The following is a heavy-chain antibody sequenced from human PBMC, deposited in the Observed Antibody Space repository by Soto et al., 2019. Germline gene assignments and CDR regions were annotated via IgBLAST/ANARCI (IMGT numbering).Heavy chain of an antibody. Sequence: QVQLVESGGGVVQPGRSLRLSCAASGFTFSSYAMHWVRQAPGKGLEWVAIISYDGSNKYYADSVKGRFTISRDNSKNXLDLQMNSLRAEDTAVYYCARDQGGNTLYHYGMDVWGQGTTVTVSS. CDR2: ISYDGSNK. CDR1: GFTFSSYA. D-gene: IGHD1-7*01. V-gene: IGHV3-30-3*01. CDR3: ARDQGGNTLYHYGMDV. J-gene: IGHJ6*02.